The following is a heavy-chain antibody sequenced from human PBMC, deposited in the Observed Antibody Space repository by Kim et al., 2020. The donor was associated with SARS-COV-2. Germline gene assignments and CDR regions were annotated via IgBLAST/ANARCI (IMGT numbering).Heavy chain of an antibody. CDR2: ISPLNGKT. J-gene: IGHJ6*01. CDR1: GYTFTSQG. Sequence: ASVKVSCKASGYTFTSQGINWVRQAPGQGPEWMGWISPLNGKTKFAQKFQGRVVMTRETSTTTVEMELRSLTSDDTDVYYCARDGGITRGIDVWGQGT. CDR3: ARDGGITRGIDV. D-gene: IGHD1-7*01. V-gene: IGHV1-18*01.